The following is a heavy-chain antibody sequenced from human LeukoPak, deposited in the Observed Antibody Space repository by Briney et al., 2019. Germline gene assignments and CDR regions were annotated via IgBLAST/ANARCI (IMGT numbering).Heavy chain of an antibody. CDR1: GFTFSSYG. Sequence: PGGSLRLSCAASGFTFSSYGMSWVRQAPGKGLEWVSAISGSGGSTYYADSVKGRFTISRDNSKNTLYLQMNSLRAEDTAVYYCAKALYYYGSGSYPSWGQGTLVTVSS. V-gene: IGHV3-23*01. D-gene: IGHD3-10*01. J-gene: IGHJ4*02. CDR3: AKALYYYGSGSYPS. CDR2: ISGSGGST.